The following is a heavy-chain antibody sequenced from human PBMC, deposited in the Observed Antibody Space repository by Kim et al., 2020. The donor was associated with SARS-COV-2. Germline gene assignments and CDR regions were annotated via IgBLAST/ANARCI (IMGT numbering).Heavy chain of an antibody. D-gene: IGHD2-2*01. Sequence: SETLSLTCIVSGGSISSYYWNWIRQPPGKGLEWIGFVYSSGSTNYNPSLTTRVTISLDMSNNQFSLKLSSVIAADTAVYYCARGGTNQLAQVWGQGTLVT. CDR1: GGSISSYY. V-gene: IGHV4-59*13. J-gene: IGHJ4*02. CDR3: ARGGTNQLAQV. CDR2: VYSSGST.